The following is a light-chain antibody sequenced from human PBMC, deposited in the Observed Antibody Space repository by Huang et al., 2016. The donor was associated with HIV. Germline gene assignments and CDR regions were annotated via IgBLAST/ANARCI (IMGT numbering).Light chain of an antibody. CDR2: AAS. V-gene: IGKV3-20*01. CDR3: HQYDASPGT. Sequence: EIVLTQSPGTLSLSPGERATLSCRASQSVASPSLAGYQQRPGQAPRLLIYAASTRAAGIPDRFSGSGSGTDFTLTISRLEPEDFEVYYCHQYDASPGTFGQGTKLEI. CDR1: QSVASPS. J-gene: IGKJ2*01.